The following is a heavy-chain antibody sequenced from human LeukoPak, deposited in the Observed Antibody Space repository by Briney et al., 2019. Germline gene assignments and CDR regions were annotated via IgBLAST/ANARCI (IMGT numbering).Heavy chain of an antibody. CDR2: ISAYNGNT. J-gene: IGHJ4*02. Sequence: ASVKVSCKASGYTFTSYGISWVRQAPGRGLEWMGWISAYNGNTNYAQKLQGRVTMTTDTSTSTAYMELRSLRSDDTAVYYCARAAAVRGVPSPFDYWGQGTLVPVSS. V-gene: IGHV1-18*04. D-gene: IGHD3-10*01. CDR1: GYTFTSYG. CDR3: ARAAAVRGVPSPFDY.